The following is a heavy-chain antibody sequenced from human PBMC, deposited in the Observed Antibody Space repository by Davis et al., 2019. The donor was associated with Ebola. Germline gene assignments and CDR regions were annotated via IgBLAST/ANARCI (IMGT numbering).Heavy chain of an antibody. CDR2: IVPIFGTA. CDR3: AGYYYYGSGRADY. D-gene: IGHD3-10*01. CDR1: GGTFSSYA. Sequence: SVKVSCKASGGTFSSYAISWVRQAPGQGLEWMGGIVPIFGTANYAQKFQGRVTITADNSTSTAYMELSSLRSEDTAVYYCAGYYYYGSGRADYWGQGTLVTVSS. J-gene: IGHJ4*02. V-gene: IGHV1-69*06.